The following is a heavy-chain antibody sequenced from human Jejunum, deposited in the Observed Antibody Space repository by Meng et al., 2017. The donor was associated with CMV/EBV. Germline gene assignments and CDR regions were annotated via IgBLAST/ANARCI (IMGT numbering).Heavy chain of an antibody. V-gene: IGHV3-11*01. J-gene: IGHJ4*02. Sequence: SGFTFSDYYMGWIRQAPGKGLGWVSYISSSGSTIYYADSVKGRFTISRDNAKNSLYLQMNSLRAEDTAVYYCARVTELWLHYFDYWGQGTLVTVSS. CDR2: ISSSGSTI. CDR1: GFTFSDYY. CDR3: ARVTELWLHYFDY. D-gene: IGHD5-18*01.